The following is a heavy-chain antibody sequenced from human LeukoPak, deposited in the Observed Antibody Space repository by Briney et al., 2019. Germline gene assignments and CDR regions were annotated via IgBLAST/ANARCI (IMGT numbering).Heavy chain of an antibody. CDR2: INPNSGGT. J-gene: IGHJ4*02. Sequence: ASVKVSCKASGYTFTGYYMHWVRQAPGQGLEWMGWINPNSGGTNYAQKFQGRVTMTRDTSISTAYMELSRLRSDDTAMYYCAITMVRGVIQSRLFDYWGQGTLVTVSS. D-gene: IGHD3-10*01. CDR3: AITMVRGVIQSRLFDY. V-gene: IGHV1-2*02. CDR1: GYTFTGYY.